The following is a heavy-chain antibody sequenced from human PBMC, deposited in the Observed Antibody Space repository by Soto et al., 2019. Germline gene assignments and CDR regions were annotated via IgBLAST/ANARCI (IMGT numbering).Heavy chain of an antibody. Sequence: LRLSCVTSGFNFTKAWVSWVRQTPGKGLEWVGRIKSKIDGETTDYAAPVKGRFIVSRDDSKDTLYLQTSSLLTDDTAVYYCATYENNGPYAKHYFQYWGQGTLVTVSS. J-gene: IGHJ1*01. CDR1: GFNFTKAW. V-gene: IGHV3-15*05. CDR3: ATYENNGPYAKHYFQY. D-gene: IGHD3-22*01. CDR2: IKSKIDGETT.